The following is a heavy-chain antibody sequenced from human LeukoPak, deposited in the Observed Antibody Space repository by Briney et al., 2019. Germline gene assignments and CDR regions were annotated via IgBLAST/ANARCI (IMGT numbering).Heavy chain of an antibody. CDR2: INHGGRT. V-gene: IGHV4-34*01. CDR3: ARGGGYNWFVP. D-gene: IGHD4-23*01. J-gene: IGHJ5*02. Sequence: SETLSLTCAVYGGSFSCYYWRWIRQPPGKGLEWVGEINHGGRTNYNPSLKSRVTISVDTSKNQFSLKLNSVTAADTAVYYCARGGGYNWFVPWGQGTLVTVSS. CDR1: GGSFSCYY.